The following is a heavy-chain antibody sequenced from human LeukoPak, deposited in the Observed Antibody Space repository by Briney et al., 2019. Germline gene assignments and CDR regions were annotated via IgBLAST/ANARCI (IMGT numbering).Heavy chain of an antibody. D-gene: IGHD5-12*01. Sequence: GRSLRLSCAASGFTFSSYGKHWVRQAPGKGLEWVAVISYDGSNKYYADSVKGRFTISRDNSKNTLYLQMNSLRAEDTAVYYCARCWWLHKPQGFDYWGQGTLVAVSS. V-gene: IGHV3-30*03. CDR3: ARCWWLHKPQGFDY. CDR2: ISYDGSNK. J-gene: IGHJ4*02. CDR1: GFTFSSYG.